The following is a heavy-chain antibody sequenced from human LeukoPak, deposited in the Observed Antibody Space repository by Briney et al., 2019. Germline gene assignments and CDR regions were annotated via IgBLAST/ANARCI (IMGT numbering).Heavy chain of an antibody. V-gene: IGHV4-61*02. CDR3: ARGPYSYDSSGAFDI. D-gene: IGHD3-22*01. CDR2: ISSSGST. CDR1: GDSISSGDYY. J-gene: IGHJ3*02. Sequence: SETLSLTCTVSGDSISSGDYYWSWLRQPAGKGLEWIGRISSSGSTNYNPSLKSRVTISVDTSKNQFSLKLSSVTAADTAVYFCARGPYSYDSSGAFDIWGQGTMVTVSS.